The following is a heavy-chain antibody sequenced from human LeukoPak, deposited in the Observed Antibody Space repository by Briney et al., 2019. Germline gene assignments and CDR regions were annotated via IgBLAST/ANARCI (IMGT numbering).Heavy chain of an antibody. J-gene: IGHJ4*02. Sequence: GGSLRLSCAASGFTFSTYGLNWVRQAPGKGLEWVSYISSSSALYYADSVKGRFTISRDNAKNSLYLQVNSLRAEDTAVYYCARDWAAHYFDYWGQGTLVTISS. CDR2: ISSSSAL. V-gene: IGHV3-48*04. D-gene: IGHD3-16*01. CDR3: ARDWAAHYFDY. CDR1: GFTFSTYG.